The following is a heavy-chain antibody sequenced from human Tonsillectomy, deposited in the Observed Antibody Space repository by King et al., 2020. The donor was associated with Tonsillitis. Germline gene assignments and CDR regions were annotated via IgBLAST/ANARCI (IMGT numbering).Heavy chain of an antibody. CDR1: GFSLSTRGVG. V-gene: IGHV2-5*02. Sequence: QVTLKESGPTLVKPTQTLTLTCTFSGFSLSTRGVGVGWIRQPPGKALEWLALIYWDDDKRYSPSLKSRLTITKDTSENHVVLTMTNMDPVDTATYYCIQRRGCYSYASGVYSSVGLFDFWGQGTLVTVSS. D-gene: IGHD2-21*01. J-gene: IGHJ5*01. CDR2: IYWDDDK. CDR3: IQRRGCYSYASGVYSSVGLFDF.